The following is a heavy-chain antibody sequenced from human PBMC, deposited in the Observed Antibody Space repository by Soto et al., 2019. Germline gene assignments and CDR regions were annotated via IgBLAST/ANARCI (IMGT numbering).Heavy chain of an antibody. CDR2: IYHSGTT. V-gene: IGHV4-39*07. Sequence: SETMSVTCPVAGGSISTDNCFWGWIRQPPGKGLEWIGNIYHSGTTNYNPSLKSRVTISVDTSKNQFSLKLSSVTAADTAVYYCARKYSSGWYHFDYWGQGTLVTVSS. CDR3: ARKYSSGWYHFDY. CDR1: GGSISTDNCF. J-gene: IGHJ4*02. D-gene: IGHD6-19*01.